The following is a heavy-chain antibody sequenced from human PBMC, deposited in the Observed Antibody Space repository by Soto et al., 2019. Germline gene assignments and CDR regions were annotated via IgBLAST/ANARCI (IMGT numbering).Heavy chain of an antibody. CDR3: AKQRTAGESFET. V-gene: IGHV4-4*02. D-gene: IGHD2-21*02. CDR1: GGSINSSIW. Sequence: SETLSLTCAVSGGSINSSIWWSWVRQSPGKGLEWIGEISHSGTTNYNPSLKGRITISVDKSKNHFSLKLTSVAAADTAVYYCAKQRTAGESFETWGKGTKVT. CDR2: ISHSGTT. J-gene: IGHJ3*02.